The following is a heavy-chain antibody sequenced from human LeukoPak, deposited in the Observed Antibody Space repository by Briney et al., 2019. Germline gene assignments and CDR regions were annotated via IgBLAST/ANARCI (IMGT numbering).Heavy chain of an antibody. D-gene: IGHD6-19*01. V-gene: IGHV1-18*01. Sequence: GASVKVSCKASGYTFTSYGISWVRQAPGQGLEWMGWISAYNGNTNYAQKFQGRVTITRDTSASTAYMELSSLRSEDTAVYYCARSDSSGWVRDFDYWGQGTLVTVSS. J-gene: IGHJ4*02. CDR1: GYTFTSYG. CDR2: ISAYNGNT. CDR3: ARSDSSGWVRDFDY.